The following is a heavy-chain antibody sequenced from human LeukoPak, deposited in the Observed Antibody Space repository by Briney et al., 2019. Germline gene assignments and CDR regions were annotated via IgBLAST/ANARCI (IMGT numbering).Heavy chain of an antibody. V-gene: IGHV3-23*01. Sequence: PGGSLRLSCAASGFTFSSYAMSWVRQAPGKGLEWVSAISGSGGSTYYADSVKGRFTISRDNSKNTLYLQMNSLRAEDTAVYYCAKNSYYDFWSGYPHFDYWGQGTLVTVSS. D-gene: IGHD3-3*01. CDR3: AKNSYYDFWSGYPHFDY. CDR1: GFTFSSYA. J-gene: IGHJ4*02. CDR2: ISGSGGST.